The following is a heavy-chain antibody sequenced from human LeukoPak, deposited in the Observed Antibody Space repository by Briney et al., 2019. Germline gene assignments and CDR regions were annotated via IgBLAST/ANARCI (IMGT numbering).Heavy chain of an antibody. V-gene: IGHV1-24*01. D-gene: IGHD3-10*01. Sequence: ASVKVSCKVSGYTLTELSMHWVRQAPGKGLEWMGGFDPEDGETIYAQKFQGRVTMTEDTSTDTAYMELSSLRSEDTAVYYCARVPTYYYGSGSYERAYYFDYWGQGTLVTVSS. J-gene: IGHJ4*02. CDR2: FDPEDGET. CDR3: ARVPTYYYGSGSYERAYYFDY. CDR1: GYTLTELS.